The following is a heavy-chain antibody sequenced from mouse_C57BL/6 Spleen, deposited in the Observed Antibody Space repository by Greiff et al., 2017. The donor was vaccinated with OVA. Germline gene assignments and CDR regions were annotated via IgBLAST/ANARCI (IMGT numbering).Heavy chain of an antibody. CDR2: IYPGDGDT. CDR1: GYAFSSSW. CDR3: ARAATGGGCDV. V-gene: IGHV1-82*01. Sequence: VQLQQSGPELVKPGASVKISCKASGYAFSSSWMNWVKQRPGKGLEWIGRIYPGDGDTNYNGKFKGKATLTADKSSSTAYMQLSSLTSEDSAIYFCARAATGGGCDVWGTGTTVTVSS. J-gene: IGHJ1*03. D-gene: IGHD6-1*01.